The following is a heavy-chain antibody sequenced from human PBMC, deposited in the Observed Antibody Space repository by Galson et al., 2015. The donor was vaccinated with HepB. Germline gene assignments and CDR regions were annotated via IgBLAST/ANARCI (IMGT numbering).Heavy chain of an antibody. CDR3: ARFSAAGFSLNWFDP. D-gene: IGHD1-14*01. CDR2: IYPDDSTV. CDR1: GYTFGHYW. J-gene: IGHJ5*02. V-gene: IGHV5-51*01. Sequence: QSGAEVKKPGESLKISCRGSGYTFGHYWIGWVRQMPGKGLEWMGIIYPDDSTVRYSPSFQGQVTISADKSTATAYLEWSSLKASDTAMYFCARFSAAGFSLNWFDPWGQGTLVTVPS.